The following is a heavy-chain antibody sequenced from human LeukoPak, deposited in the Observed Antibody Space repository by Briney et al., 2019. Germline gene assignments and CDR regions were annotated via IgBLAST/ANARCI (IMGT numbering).Heavy chain of an antibody. V-gene: IGHV4-59*01. D-gene: IGHD3-10*01. J-gene: IGHJ4*02. CDR2: IYYSGST. CDR1: GDSISNYY. Sequence: SETLTLTCTVSGDSISNYYWSWIRQPPGKGLEWIGYIYYSGSTKYNPSLKSRVIISVDTSKNQFSLKLSSVTAADTAVYYCARVHYYGSGLSSYFDFWGQGTLVTVSS. CDR3: ARVHYYGSGLSSYFDF.